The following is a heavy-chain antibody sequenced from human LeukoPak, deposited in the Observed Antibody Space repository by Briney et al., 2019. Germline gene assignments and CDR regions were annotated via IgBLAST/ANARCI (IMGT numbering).Heavy chain of an antibody. CDR3: LTYCGGDCYPIAVDY. D-gene: IGHD2-21*02. V-gene: IGHV4-34*03. CDR1: GGSFSGYY. Sequence: SETLSLTCAVYGGSFSGYYWSWIRQPPGKGLEWIGEINHSGSTNYNPSLKSRVTISVDTSKNQFSLKLSSVTAADTAVYYCLTYCGGDCYPIAVDYWGQGTLVTVSS. J-gene: IGHJ4*02. CDR2: INHSGST.